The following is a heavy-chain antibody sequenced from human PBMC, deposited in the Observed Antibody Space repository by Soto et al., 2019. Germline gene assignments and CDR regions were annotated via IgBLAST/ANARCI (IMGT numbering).Heavy chain of an antibody. J-gene: IGHJ4*02. CDR1: GFTFSRYG. Sequence: VQLGESGGGVAQPGRSLRLLCEASGFTFSRYGMHWVRQAQGMGREWVAVISWDGRAQYYGASVRGRFTISRDNSQSTLYLQMNSLRTEDTGIYYCAKETIQVGGPNYFDYWGQGVPVTVSS. CDR3: AKETIQVGGPNYFDY. D-gene: IGHD1-1*01. V-gene: IGHV3-30*18. CDR2: ISWDGRAQ.